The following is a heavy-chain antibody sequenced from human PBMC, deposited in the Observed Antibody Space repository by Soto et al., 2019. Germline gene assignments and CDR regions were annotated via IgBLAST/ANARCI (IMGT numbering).Heavy chain of an antibody. D-gene: IGHD3-3*01. Sequence: SGPTLVNPTQTLTLTCTFSGFSLSTSGVGVGWIRQPPGKALEWLALIYWNDDKRYSPSLKSRLTIAKDTSKNQVVLTMTNMDPVDTATYYCAYRNRITILFDPWGQGTLVTVSS. CDR1: GFSLSTSGVG. V-gene: IGHV2-5*01. CDR2: IYWNDDK. CDR3: AYRNRITILFDP. J-gene: IGHJ5*02.